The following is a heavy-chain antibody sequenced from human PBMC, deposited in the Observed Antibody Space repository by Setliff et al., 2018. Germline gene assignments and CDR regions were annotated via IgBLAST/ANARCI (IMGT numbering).Heavy chain of an antibody. V-gene: IGHV1-18*01. CDR1: GYSFTSYT. CDR2: ISPGNGNT. CDR3: ARDSRTVTTTFDY. Sequence: ASVKVSCKASGYSFTSYTIHWARQAPGQGLEWMGWISPGNGNTSYAQKLQGRVTMTTDTSTSTAYMELRSLRSDDTAVYYCARDSRTVTTTFDYWGQGTLVTVSS. D-gene: IGHD4-17*01. J-gene: IGHJ4*02.